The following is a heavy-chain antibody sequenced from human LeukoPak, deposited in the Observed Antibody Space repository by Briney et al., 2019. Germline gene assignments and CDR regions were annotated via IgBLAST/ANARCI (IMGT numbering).Heavy chain of an antibody. CDR2: IIPIFGTA. CDR1: GGTFSSYA. D-gene: IGHD2-21*01. Sequence: SVKVSCKASGGTFSSYAISWVRQAPGQGLEWMGGIIPIFGTANYAQKFQGRVTITADESTSTAYMELSGLRSEDTAVYYCARAWVMTYYFDYWGQGTLVTVSS. V-gene: IGHV1-69*13. CDR3: ARAWVMTYYFDY. J-gene: IGHJ4*02.